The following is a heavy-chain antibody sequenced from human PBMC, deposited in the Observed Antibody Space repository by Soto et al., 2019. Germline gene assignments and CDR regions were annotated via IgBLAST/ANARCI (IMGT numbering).Heavy chain of an antibody. J-gene: IGHJ4*02. CDR3: VKEYSSSFDY. Sequence: GGSLRLSCAASGFTFDDYTMHWVRQAPGKGLEWVSLISWDGGSTYYADSVKGRFTISRDNSKNSLYLQMNSLRTEDTALYYCVKEYSSSFDYWGQGTLVTVSS. D-gene: IGHD6-6*01. CDR1: GFTFDDYT. V-gene: IGHV3-43*01. CDR2: ISWDGGST.